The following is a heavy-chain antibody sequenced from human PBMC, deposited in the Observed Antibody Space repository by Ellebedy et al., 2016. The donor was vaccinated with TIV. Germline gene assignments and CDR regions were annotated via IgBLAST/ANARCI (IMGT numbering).Heavy chain of an antibody. CDR3: ARGRGTMFGVVTHYWYFDL. Sequence: GESLKISCAASGFTFSSYSMNWVRQAPGKGLEWVSYIDTSSSTIYYADSVKGRFTISRDNAKNSLYLQMSSLRDEDTAVYYCARGRGTMFGVVTHYWYFDLWGRGTLVTVSS. J-gene: IGHJ2*01. V-gene: IGHV3-48*02. CDR2: IDTSSSTI. D-gene: IGHD3-3*01. CDR1: GFTFSSYS.